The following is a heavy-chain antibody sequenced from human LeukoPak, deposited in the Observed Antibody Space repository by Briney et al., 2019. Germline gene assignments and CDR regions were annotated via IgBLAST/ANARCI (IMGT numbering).Heavy chain of an antibody. V-gene: IGHV1-46*01. CDR3: AREREDSYYFDY. J-gene: IGHJ4*02. CDR2: IKISGGSS. Sequence: WVRQAPGQGLEWMGIIKISGGSSTYAQMLQGRLTMTRDTSTRTVYMEMSSLTSEDTALYYCAREREDSYYFDYWGQGTLVTVSS. D-gene: IGHD5-18*01.